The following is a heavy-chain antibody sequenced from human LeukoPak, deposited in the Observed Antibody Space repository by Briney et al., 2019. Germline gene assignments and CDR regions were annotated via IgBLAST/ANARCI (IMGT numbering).Heavy chain of an antibody. CDR3: ARHLPYDAFDI. Sequence: KASETLSLTCTVSGGSISSYYWSWIRQPPGKGLEWIGYIYYSGSTNYNPSLKSRVTTSVDTSKNQFSLKLSSVTAADTAVYYRARHLPYDAFDIWGQGTMVTVSS. CDR2: IYYSGST. CDR1: GGSISSYY. V-gene: IGHV4-59*08. J-gene: IGHJ3*02.